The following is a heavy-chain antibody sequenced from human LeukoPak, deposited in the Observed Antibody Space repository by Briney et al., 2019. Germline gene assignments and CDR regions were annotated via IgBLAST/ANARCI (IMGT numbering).Heavy chain of an antibody. CDR3: ARSNPYRTATYYFDY. CDR1: GGSISSYY. CDR2: IYYSGST. Sequence: SETLSLTCTVSGGSISSYYWSWIRRPPGKGLEWIGYIYYSGSTNYNPSLKSRVTISVDTSKNQFSPKLSSVTAADTAVYYCARSNPYRTATYYFDYWGQGTLVTVSS. D-gene: IGHD5-18*01. J-gene: IGHJ4*02. V-gene: IGHV4-59*01.